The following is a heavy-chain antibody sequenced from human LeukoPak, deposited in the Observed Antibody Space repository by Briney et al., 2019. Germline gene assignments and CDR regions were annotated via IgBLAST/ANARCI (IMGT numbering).Heavy chain of an antibody. J-gene: IGHJ4*02. V-gene: IGHV3-21*01. CDR2: ISSSSSYI. Sequence: PGGSLRLSCAASGFTFSRYSMNWVRQAPGKGLEWVSSISSSSSYIYYADSVKGRFTISRDNAKNSLYLQMNRLRAEDTAVYDCARDLMTTVTTAVYGGQGTLVTVSS. CDR1: GFTFSRYS. D-gene: IGHD4-11*01. CDR3: ARDLMTTVTTAVY.